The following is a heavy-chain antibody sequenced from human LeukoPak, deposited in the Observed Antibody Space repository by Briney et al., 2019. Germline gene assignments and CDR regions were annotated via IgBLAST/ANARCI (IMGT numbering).Heavy chain of an antibody. V-gene: IGHV3-48*04. Sequence: GGSLRLSCAASGFTFSDYAMSWVRQAPGKGLEWVSYISSSSSTIYYADSVKGRFTISRDNAKNSLYLQMNSLRAEDTAVYYCAATYDLDDYWGQGTLVTVSS. CDR2: ISSSSSTI. CDR1: GFTFSDYA. CDR3: AATYDLDDY. D-gene: IGHD1-1*01. J-gene: IGHJ4*02.